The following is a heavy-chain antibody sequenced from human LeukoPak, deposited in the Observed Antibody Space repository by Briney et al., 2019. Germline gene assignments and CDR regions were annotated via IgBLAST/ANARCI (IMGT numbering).Heavy chain of an antibody. V-gene: IGHV4-30-4*07. CDR3: ARMRTIVVVSEPPNWFDP. CDR1: GGSISSGGYS. CDR2: IYYSGST. J-gene: IGHJ5*02. Sequence: SETLSLTCAVSGGSISSGGYSWSWIRQPPGKGLEWIGYIYYSGSTYYNPSLKSRVTISVDTSKNQFSLKLSSVTAADTAVYYCARMRTIVVVSEPPNWFDPWGQGTLVTVSS. D-gene: IGHD3-22*01.